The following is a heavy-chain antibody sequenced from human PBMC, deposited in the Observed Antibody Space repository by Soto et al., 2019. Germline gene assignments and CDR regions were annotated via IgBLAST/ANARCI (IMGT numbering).Heavy chain of an antibody. J-gene: IGHJ5*02. Sequence: KPSETLSLTCAVSGGSISSSNWWSWVRQPPGKGLEWIGEIYHSGSTNYNPSLKSRVTISVDKSKNQFSLKLSSVTAADTAVYYCAIRYYDFWSGLNWFDPWGQGTLVTVSS. V-gene: IGHV4-4*02. D-gene: IGHD3-3*01. CDR3: AIRYYDFWSGLNWFDP. CDR1: GGSISSSNW. CDR2: IYHSGST.